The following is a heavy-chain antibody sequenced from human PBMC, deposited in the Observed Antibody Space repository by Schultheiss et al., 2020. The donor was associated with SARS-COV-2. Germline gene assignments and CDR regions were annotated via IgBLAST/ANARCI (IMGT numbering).Heavy chain of an antibody. J-gene: IGHJ4*02. Sequence: GGSLRLSCAASGFTFSSYAMHWVRQAPGKGLEWVAVISYDGSNKYYADSVKGRLTISRDNSKNTLYLQMNSLRAEDTAVYYCAKATYYDSSGYYLAYWGQGTLVTVSS. CDR3: AKATYYDSSGYYLAY. V-gene: IGHV3-30-3*01. CDR2: ISYDGSNK. CDR1: GFTFSSYA. D-gene: IGHD3-22*01.